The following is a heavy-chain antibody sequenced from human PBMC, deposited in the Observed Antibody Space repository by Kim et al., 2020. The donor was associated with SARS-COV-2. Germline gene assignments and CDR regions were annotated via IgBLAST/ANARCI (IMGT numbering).Heavy chain of an antibody. J-gene: IGHJ3*02. Sequence: ASVKVSCKVSGYTLTELSMHWVRQAPGKGLEWMGGFDPEDGETIYAQKFQGRVTMTEDTSTDTAYMELSSLRSEDTAVYYCAHLYKESDYDILTGDAFDIWCQGTMVTVSS. V-gene: IGHV1-24*01. CDR2: FDPEDGET. CDR1: GYTLTELS. D-gene: IGHD3-9*01. CDR3: AHLYKESDYDILTGDAFDI.